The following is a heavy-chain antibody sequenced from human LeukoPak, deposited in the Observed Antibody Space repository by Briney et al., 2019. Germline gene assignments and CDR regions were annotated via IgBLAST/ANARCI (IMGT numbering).Heavy chain of an antibody. CDR3: ARDLWDFWSGFDY. CDR1: GFTFSSYE. CDR2: ISSSGSTI. Sequence: GGSLRLSXAASGFTFSSYEMTSVRQAPGKGLEWISYISSSGSTIYYADSVKGRFTISRDNAKNSLYLQMNSLRAEDTAVYYCARDLWDFWSGFDYWGQGTLVTVSS. J-gene: IGHJ4*02. D-gene: IGHD3-3*01. V-gene: IGHV3-48*03.